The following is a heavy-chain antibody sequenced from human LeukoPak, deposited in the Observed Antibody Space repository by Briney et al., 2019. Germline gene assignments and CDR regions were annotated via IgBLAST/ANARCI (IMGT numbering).Heavy chain of an antibody. D-gene: IGHD6-13*01. CDR1: GFIFSSYG. V-gene: IGHV3-30*18. Sequence: PGRSLRLSCAASGFIFSSYGMHWVRQAPGKGLEWVAVISYDGSKKFYADSVKGRFTISRDNSKNTLSLQMNSLRAEDTAVYHWAKEPGVAAAGKSYFASWGQEPLVTFSS. CDR3: AKEPGVAAAGKSYFAS. CDR2: ISYDGSKK. J-gene: IGHJ4*02.